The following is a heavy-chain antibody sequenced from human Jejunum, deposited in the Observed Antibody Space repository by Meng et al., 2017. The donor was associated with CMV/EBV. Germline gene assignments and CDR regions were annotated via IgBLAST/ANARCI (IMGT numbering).Heavy chain of an antibody. J-gene: IGHJ4*02. Sequence: WNWIRQSPSRGLEWLGMTQYRSNWYNDYAPSVKTRITINPDTSKNQFSLQLNSVTPEDTAVYYCARAGYSSIGYSSSWPPGDFDSWGQGTLVTVSS. CDR3: ARAGYSSIGYSSSWPPGDFDS. CDR2: TQYRSNWYN. V-gene: IGHV6-1*01. D-gene: IGHD6-13*01.